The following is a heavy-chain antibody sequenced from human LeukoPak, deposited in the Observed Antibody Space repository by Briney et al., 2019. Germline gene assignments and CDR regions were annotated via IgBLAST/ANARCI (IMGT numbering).Heavy chain of an antibody. CDR3: ARARPARFLEWLLDY. CDR2: IYYSGST. Sequence: PSETLSLTCTVSGGSISSYYWSWIRQPPGKGLEWIGYIYYSGSTNYNPSLKSRVTISVDTSKNQFSLKLSSVTAADTAVYYCARARPARFLEWLLDYWGQGTLVTVSS. V-gene: IGHV4-59*01. D-gene: IGHD3-3*01. J-gene: IGHJ4*02. CDR1: GGSISSYY.